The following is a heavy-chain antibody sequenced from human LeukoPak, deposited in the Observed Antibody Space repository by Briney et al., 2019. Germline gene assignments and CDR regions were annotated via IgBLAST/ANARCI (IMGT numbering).Heavy chain of an antibody. CDR1: GFTFSSYW. Sequence: PGGSLRLSCAASGFTFSSYWMSWVRQAPGKGLEWVANIKQDGSEKYYVDSVKGRFTISRDNAKNSLYLQMNSLRAEDTAVYYCARDKVTCYYDSSGYYPDYWGQGTLVTVSS. V-gene: IGHV3-7*01. CDR2: IKQDGSEK. D-gene: IGHD3-22*01. J-gene: IGHJ4*02. CDR3: ARDKVTCYYDSSGYYPDY.